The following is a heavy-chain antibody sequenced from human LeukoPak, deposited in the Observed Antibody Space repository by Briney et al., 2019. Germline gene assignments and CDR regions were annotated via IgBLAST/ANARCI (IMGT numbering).Heavy chain of an antibody. Sequence: PGGPLRLSCAASGFTFSNAWMSWVRQAPGKGLEWVGRIKSKSHDGTTDYAAPVKGRFAISRDDSKNTLYLQMNGLKTEDTAVYYCTTGPTPVLDMLLGPAAQTDDWGQGTLVTVAS. CDR1: GFTFSNAW. CDR2: IKSKSHDGTT. D-gene: IGHD2-2*01. J-gene: IGHJ4*02. CDR3: TTGPTPVLDMLLGPAAQTDD. V-gene: IGHV3-15*01.